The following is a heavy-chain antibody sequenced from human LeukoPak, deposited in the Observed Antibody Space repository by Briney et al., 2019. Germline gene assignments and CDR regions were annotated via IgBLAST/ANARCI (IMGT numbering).Heavy chain of an antibody. V-gene: IGHV1-46*01. Sequence: ASVKVSCKASGYTFTEYYMHWVRQAPGQGLEWMGIVNPSGGSTRYAQKFQGRVTMTRDMSTSTVYMELSSLRSEDTAVYYCSRVVSRGGFNWFDPWGQGTLVTVSS. CDR1: GYTFTEYY. D-gene: IGHD6-13*01. J-gene: IGHJ5*02. CDR2: VNPSGGST. CDR3: SRVVSRGGFNWFDP.